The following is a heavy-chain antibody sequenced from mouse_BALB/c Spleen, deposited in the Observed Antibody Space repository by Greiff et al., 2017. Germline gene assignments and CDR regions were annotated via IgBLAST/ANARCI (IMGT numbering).Heavy chain of an antibody. D-gene: IGHD1-2*01. Sequence: VQLKQSGAELVKPGASVKLSCTASGFNIKDTYMHWVKQRPEQGLVWIGRIDPANGNTKYDPKFQGKATITADTSPNTAYLQLISLTSEDTAVYYCARGTTALDYWGQGTTLTVSS. J-gene: IGHJ2*01. CDR3: ARGTTALDY. CDR1: GFNIKDTY. CDR2: IDPANGNT. V-gene: IGHV14-3*02.